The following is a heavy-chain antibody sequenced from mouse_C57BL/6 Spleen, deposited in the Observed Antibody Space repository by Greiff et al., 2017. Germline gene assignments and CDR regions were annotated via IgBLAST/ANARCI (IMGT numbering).Heavy chain of an antibody. CDR2: IDPSSGGT. V-gene: IGHV1-72*01. Sequence: VQLQQPGAELVKPGASVKMSCKASGYTFTSYWMNWVKQRPGQGLEWIGRIDPSSGGTKYNEKFKGKATLTVDKPSSTAYMQLSSLTSEDSAVYYCASKLAFDYWGQGTSLTVSS. CDR3: ASKLAFDY. CDR1: GYTFTSYW. D-gene: IGHD4-1*01. J-gene: IGHJ2*02.